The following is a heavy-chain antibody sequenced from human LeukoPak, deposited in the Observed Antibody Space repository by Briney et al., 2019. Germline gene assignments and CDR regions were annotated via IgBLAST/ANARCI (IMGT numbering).Heavy chain of an antibody. V-gene: IGHV3-23*01. CDR1: GFTFSSYA. D-gene: IGHD2-15*01. J-gene: IGHJ4*02. Sequence: GGSLRLSCAASGFTFSSYAMSWVRQAPGKGLEWVSAISGSGGSTYYADSVTGRFTISRDNSKNTLYLQMNSLRAEDTAVYYCAKGTQKYCSGGSCYHVFDYWGQGTLVTVSS. CDR3: AKGTQKYCSGGSCYHVFDY. CDR2: ISGSGGST.